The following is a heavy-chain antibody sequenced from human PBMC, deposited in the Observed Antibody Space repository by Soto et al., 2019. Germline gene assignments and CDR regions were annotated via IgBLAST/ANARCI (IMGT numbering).Heavy chain of an antibody. V-gene: IGHV3-33*01. CDR1: GFTFSSYG. J-gene: IGHJ4*02. D-gene: IGHD3-16*01. CDR2: IWYDGSNK. Sequence: GGSLRLSCAASGFTFSSYGMHWVRQAPGKGLEWVAVIWYDGSNKYYADSVKGRFTISRDNSKSTLYLQMNSLRAEDTAVYYCARGRGGSPRPPDYWGQGTLVTVSS. CDR3: ARGRGGSPRPPDY.